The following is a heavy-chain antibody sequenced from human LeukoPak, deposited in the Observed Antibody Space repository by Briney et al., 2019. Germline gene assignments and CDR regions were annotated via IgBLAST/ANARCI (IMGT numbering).Heavy chain of an antibody. V-gene: IGHV1-2*02. J-gene: IGHJ4*02. CDR1: GYTFTGYY. CDR2: INPNSGGT. Sequence: GTSVKVSCKASGYTFTGYYMHWVRQAPGQALEWMGWINPNSGGTNYAQKFQGRVTMTRDTSISTAYMDLSRLRSDDTAVYYCARLSTCSSTSCKVDFDYWGQGTLVTVSS. D-gene: IGHD2-2*01. CDR3: ARLSTCSSTSCKVDFDY.